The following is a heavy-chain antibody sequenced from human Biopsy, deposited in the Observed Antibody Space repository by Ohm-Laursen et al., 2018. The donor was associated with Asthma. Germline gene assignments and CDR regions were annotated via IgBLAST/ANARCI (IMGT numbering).Heavy chain of an antibody. V-gene: IGHV4-31*03. CDR1: YGSITSGGYY. D-gene: IGHD6-19*01. CDR3: ARDGSSVAGTPYGMDV. CDR2: IYYSGST. Sequence: SQTLSLTCTVSYGSITSGGYYWTWIRQHPGKGLEWIGFIYYSGSTYYNPSLKSRVSISIDTSKNQFSLKLSSVTAADTAVYYCARDGSSVAGTPYGMDVWGQGTTATVSS. J-gene: IGHJ6*02.